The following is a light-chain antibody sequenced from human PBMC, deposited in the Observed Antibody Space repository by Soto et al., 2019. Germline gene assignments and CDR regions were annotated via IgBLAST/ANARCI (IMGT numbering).Light chain of an antibody. Sequence: DIQMTQSPSTLSASVGDRVTITCRASQNINIWLAWYQQKPGKAPKLLIYNAAYLGSGVPSRFSGSGSGTEFTLTISSLQPDDFAIYYCQQYNGDSRGFGQGTKV. V-gene: IGKV1-5*01. CDR3: QQYNGDSRG. CDR2: NAA. J-gene: IGKJ1*01. CDR1: QNINIW.